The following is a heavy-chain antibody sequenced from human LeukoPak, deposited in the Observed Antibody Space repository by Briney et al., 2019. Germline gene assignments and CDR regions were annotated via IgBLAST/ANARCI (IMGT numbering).Heavy chain of an antibody. CDR2: ISYSGNT. D-gene: IGHD5-24*01. J-gene: IGHJ6*03. CDR1: GGSITSSSYY. CDR3: ARGRRDGYSYFYMDV. Sequence: SETLSLTCTVSGGSITSSSYYWGWIRQPPGKGLEWIGSISYSGNTYYKSSHKSRVTISVDTSKNQFSLKLRSVTAADTAVYYCARGRRDGYSYFYMDVWGKGTTVTISS. V-gene: IGHV4-39*01.